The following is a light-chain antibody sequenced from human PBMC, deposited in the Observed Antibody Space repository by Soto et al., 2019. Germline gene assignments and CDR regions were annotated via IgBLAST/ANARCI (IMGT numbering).Light chain of an antibody. J-gene: IGKJ1*01. V-gene: IGKV1-5*01. Sequence: IQMTQSPSTLSAFVGDRVTITCRASQSISWWLAWYRQKPGQAPKLLIYDASALESGVPSRFSGSGSGTEFTLTISNLQPDDFASYYCQQYNSYWTFGQGTKVEIK. CDR1: QSISWW. CDR2: DAS. CDR3: QQYNSYWT.